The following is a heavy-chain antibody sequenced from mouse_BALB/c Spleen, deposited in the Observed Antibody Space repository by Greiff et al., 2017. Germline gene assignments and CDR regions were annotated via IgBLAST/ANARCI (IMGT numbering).Heavy chain of an antibody. Sequence: EVKLMESGGGLVQPGGSRKLSCAASGFTFSSFGMHWVRQAPEKGLEWVAYISSGSSTIYYADTVKGRFTISRDNPKNTLFLQMTSLRSEDTAMYYCARKGTTAYFDYWGQGTTLTVSS. V-gene: IGHV5-17*02. CDR2: ISSGSSTI. D-gene: IGHD1-2*01. CDR1: GFTFSSFG. J-gene: IGHJ2*01. CDR3: ARKGTTAYFDY.